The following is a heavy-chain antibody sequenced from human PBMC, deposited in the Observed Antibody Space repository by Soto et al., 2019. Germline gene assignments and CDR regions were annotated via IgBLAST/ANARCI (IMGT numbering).Heavy chain of an antibody. V-gene: IGHV3-23*01. D-gene: IGHD6-19*01. CDR3: AKGLTSIAVAGLFDY. J-gene: IGHJ4*02. CDR1: GFTFSSYA. Sequence: PGGSLRLSCAASGFTFSSYAMSRVRQAPGKGLEWVSAISGSGGSTYYADSVKGRFTISRDNSKNTLYLQMNSLRAEDTAVYYCAKGLTSIAVAGLFDYWGQGTLVTVSS. CDR2: ISGSGGST.